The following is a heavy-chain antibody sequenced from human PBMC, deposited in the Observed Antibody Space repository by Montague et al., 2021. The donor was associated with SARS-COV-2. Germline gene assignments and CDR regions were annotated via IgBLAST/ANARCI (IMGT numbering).Heavy chain of an antibody. J-gene: IGHJ6*02. Sequence: SETLSLTCTVSSDSINSYYWGWIRQPPGKRLEWLGYVYSSGTTNYNPSLNSRIAISVDTSKNQFSLRLDSVTAADTAVYYCARYTRQIRLIVFDYGMDVWGQGTTVTVSS. V-gene: IGHV4-4*08. CDR3: ARYTRQIRLIVFDYGMDV. D-gene: IGHD4-17*01. CDR1: SDSINSYY. CDR2: VYSSGTT.